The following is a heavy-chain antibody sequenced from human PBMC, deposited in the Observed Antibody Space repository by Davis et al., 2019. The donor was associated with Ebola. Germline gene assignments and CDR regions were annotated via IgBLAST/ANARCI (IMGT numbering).Heavy chain of an antibody. V-gene: IGHV3-9*01. D-gene: IGHD5-18*01. CDR3: VPGTWI. CDR2: INWNGNFI. Sequence: SLKISCAASGFSFEGYAMYWVRQAPGRGLDWVSTINWNGNFIAYADSVKGRFSVSRDNGKNSLYLQMNTLRVEDTAIYYCVPGTWIRGQGTLVTVSS. CDR1: GFSFEGYA. J-gene: IGHJ4*02.